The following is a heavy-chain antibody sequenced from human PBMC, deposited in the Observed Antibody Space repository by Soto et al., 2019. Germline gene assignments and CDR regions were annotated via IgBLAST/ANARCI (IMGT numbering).Heavy chain of an antibody. CDR3: ARGKPSGYRFGPRNFFYYGLDV. D-gene: IGHD5-18*01. Sequence: NPSETLSLTCIVSGGSISEKYWNWVRQPPGKGLEWVGLIFANGHTDYNPSLKSRVTMSVDASKNQFSLRLTSMTAADTAVYFCARGKPSGYRFGPRNFFYYGLDVWGPGTTVTVSS. CDR1: GGSISEKY. V-gene: IGHV4-4*07. J-gene: IGHJ6*02. CDR2: IFANGHT.